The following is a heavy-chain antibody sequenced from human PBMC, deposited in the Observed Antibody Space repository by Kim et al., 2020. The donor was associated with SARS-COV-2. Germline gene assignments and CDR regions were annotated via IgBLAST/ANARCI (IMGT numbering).Heavy chain of an antibody. D-gene: IGHD3-3*01. Sequence: GGSLRLSCAASGFTVSSNYMSWVRQAPGKGLEWVSVIYSGGSTYYADSVKGRFTISRDNSKNTLYLQMNSLRAEDTAVYYCARGSTYYDFWSGYSPAFDIWGQGTMVTVSS. V-gene: IGHV3-53*01. CDR1: GFTVSSNY. CDR2: IYSGGST. J-gene: IGHJ3*02. CDR3: ARGSTYYDFWSGYSPAFDI.